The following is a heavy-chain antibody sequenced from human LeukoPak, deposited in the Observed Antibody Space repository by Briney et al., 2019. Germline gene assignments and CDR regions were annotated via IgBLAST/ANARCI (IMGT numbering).Heavy chain of an antibody. CDR1: GFTFDDYA. CDR2: ISWNSGSI. CDR3: AKDSSGDYYDSSGYLY. D-gene: IGHD3-22*01. J-gene: IGHJ4*02. Sequence: GGSLRLSCAASGFTFDDYAMHWVRQAPGKGLEWVSGISWNSGSIGYADSVKGRFTISRDNAKNSLYLQMNSLRAEDTALYYCAKDSSGDYYDSSGYLYWGQGTLVTVSS. V-gene: IGHV3-9*01.